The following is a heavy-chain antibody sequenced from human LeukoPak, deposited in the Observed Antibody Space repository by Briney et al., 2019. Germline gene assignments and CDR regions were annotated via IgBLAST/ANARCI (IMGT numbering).Heavy chain of an antibody. CDR1: GYTFTGYY. Sequence: ASVKVSCKASGYTFTGYYMHWVRQAPGRGLEWMGWINPNSGGTNYAQKFQGRVTMTRDTSISTAYMELSRLRSDDTAVYYCARYFRYCSSTSCYEGGDYWGQGTLVTVSS. V-gene: IGHV1-2*02. CDR2: INPNSGGT. D-gene: IGHD2-2*01. J-gene: IGHJ4*02. CDR3: ARYFRYCSSTSCYEGGDY.